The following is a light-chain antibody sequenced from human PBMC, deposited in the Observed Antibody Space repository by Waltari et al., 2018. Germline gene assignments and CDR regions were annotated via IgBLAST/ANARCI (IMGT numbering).Light chain of an antibody. V-gene: IGKV3-15*01. CDR3: QQYNNWPHT. CDR2: VAS. J-gene: IGKJ2*01. CDR1: QSVSSN. Sequence: EIVMTQSPAILSVSPGERATPSCIASQSVSSNLAWYQQNPAQSPRLLIYVASTRATGITARFSGSGSGTEFTLTISSLQSEDFAVYYCQQYNNWPHTFGQGTKLEIK.